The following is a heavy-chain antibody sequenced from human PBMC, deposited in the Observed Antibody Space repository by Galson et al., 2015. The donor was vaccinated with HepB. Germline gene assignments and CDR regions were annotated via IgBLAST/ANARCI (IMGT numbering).Heavy chain of an antibody. D-gene: IGHD2/OR15-2a*01. J-gene: IGHJ3*02. CDR2: IYSGGST. V-gene: IGHV3-66*01. Sequence: SLRLSCAASGFTVSSNYVSWVRQAPGKGLEWVSVIYSGGSTYYADSVKGRFTISRDNSKNTRYLQMNSLRAKDTAVYYCARGPRISMPLDIWGQGTMVTVSS. CDR1: GFTVSSNY. CDR3: ARGPRISMPLDI.